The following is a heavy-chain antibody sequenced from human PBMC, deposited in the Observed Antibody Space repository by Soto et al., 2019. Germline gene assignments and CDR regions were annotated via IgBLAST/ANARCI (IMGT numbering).Heavy chain of an antibody. J-gene: IGHJ4*02. V-gene: IGHV3-30*04. Sequence: GGSLRLSCAASGFTFSSYAIHWVRQAPGKGLEWVAVISYDGSNKYYADSVKGRFTISRDNSKNTMYLQMNSLRAEDTAVYYCAGDAYYDFWSGPGGFDYWGQGTLVTVSS. CDR3: AGDAYYDFWSGPGGFDY. D-gene: IGHD3-3*01. CDR1: GFTFSSYA. CDR2: ISYDGSNK.